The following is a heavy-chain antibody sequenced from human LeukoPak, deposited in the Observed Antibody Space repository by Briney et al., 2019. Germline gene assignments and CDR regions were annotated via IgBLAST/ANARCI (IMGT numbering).Heavy chain of an antibody. J-gene: IGHJ5*02. CDR2: IIPILGIA. V-gene: IGHV1-69*04. CDR1: GGTFSSYA. Sequence: GASVKVSCKASGGTFSSYAISWVRQAPGQGLEWMGRIIPILGIANYAQKFQGRVTITADKSTSTAYMELSSLRSEDTAVYYCARQLDCSSTSCYYGWLDPWGQGTLVTVSS. D-gene: IGHD2-2*01. CDR3: ARQLDCSSTSCYYGWLDP.